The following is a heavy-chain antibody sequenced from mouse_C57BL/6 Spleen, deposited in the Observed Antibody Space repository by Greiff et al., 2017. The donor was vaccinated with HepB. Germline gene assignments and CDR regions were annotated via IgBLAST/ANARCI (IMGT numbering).Heavy chain of an antibody. CDR1: GYSFTGYY. V-gene: IGHV1-42*01. CDR3: ARRDY. J-gene: IGHJ2*01. CDR2: INPSTGGT. Sequence: VQLKQSGPELVKPGASVKISCKASGYSFTGYYMNWVKQSPEKSLEWIGEINPSTGGTTYNQKFKAKATLTVDKSSSTAYMQLKSLTSEDSAVYYCARRDYSGQGTTLTVSS.